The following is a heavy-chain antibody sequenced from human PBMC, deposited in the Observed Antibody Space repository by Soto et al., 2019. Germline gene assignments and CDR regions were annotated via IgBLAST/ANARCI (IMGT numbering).Heavy chain of an antibody. CDR3: AKDLWQWLVQPTFDY. CDR1: GFTFSSYG. CDR2: ISYDGSNK. V-gene: IGHV3-30*18. Sequence: GGSLRLSCAASGFTFSSYGMHWVRQAPGKGLEWVAVISYDGSNKYYADSVKGRFTISRDNSKNTLYLQMNSLRAEDTAVYYCAKDLWQWLVQPTFDYWGQGTLVTVSS. J-gene: IGHJ4*02. D-gene: IGHD6-19*01.